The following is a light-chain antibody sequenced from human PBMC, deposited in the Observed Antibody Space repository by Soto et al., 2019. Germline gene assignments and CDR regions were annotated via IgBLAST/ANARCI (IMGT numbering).Light chain of an antibody. CDR3: QHYNNWPPWT. CDR2: GAS. CDR1: QSVSSN. Sequence: EIVMTQSPATLSVSPGERATLSCRASQSVSSNLAWYQQKPGQAPRLLIYGASTRATGIPARLSCSGSGTEFTLTINSLQSEDFAVYYCQHYNNWPPWTFGQGTKVEIK. V-gene: IGKV3-15*01. J-gene: IGKJ1*01.